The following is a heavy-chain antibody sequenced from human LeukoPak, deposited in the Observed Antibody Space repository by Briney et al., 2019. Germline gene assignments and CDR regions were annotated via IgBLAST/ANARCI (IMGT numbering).Heavy chain of an antibody. D-gene: IGHD3-22*01. CDR1: GFTFSSYA. Sequence: GGSLRLPCAASGFTFSSYAMSWVRQAPGKGLEWVSAISGSGGSTYYADSVKGRFTISRDNSKNTLYLQMNSLRAEDTAVYYCAKERTRRRPGSGYYYVYCDYWGQGTLVTVSS. CDR2: ISGSGGST. J-gene: IGHJ4*02. CDR3: AKERTRRRPGSGYYYVYCDY. V-gene: IGHV3-23*01.